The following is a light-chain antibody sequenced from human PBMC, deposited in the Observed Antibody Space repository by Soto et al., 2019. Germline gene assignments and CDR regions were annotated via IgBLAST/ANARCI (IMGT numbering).Light chain of an antibody. Sequence: EIVLTQSPATLSLSPGEGATLSCRASQSVSSYLAWYQQKPGQAPRLLIYDTSNRATGIPARFSGSGSGTDFTLIISSLEPEDFAVYYCQQRSDWPVTFGLGTKVE. CDR2: DTS. CDR1: QSVSSY. V-gene: IGKV3-11*01. J-gene: IGKJ1*01. CDR3: QQRSDWPVT.